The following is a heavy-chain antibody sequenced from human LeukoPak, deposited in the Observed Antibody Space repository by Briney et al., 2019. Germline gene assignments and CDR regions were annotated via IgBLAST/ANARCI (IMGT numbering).Heavy chain of an antibody. J-gene: IGHJ4*02. Sequence: ASVKVSCKASGYTFTSYGISWVRQAPGQGLEWMGGISAYNGNTNYAQKVQGRVTMTTDTSTSTAYMELRSLRSDDTAVYYCARADIRAIASSGWYGFDYWGQGTLVTVSS. CDR1: GYTFTSYG. CDR3: ARADIRAIASSGWYGFDY. D-gene: IGHD6-19*01. V-gene: IGHV1-18*01. CDR2: ISAYNGNT.